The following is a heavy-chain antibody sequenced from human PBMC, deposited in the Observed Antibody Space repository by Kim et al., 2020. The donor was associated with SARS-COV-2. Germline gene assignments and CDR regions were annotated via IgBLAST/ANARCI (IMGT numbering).Heavy chain of an antibody. Sequence: GGSLRLSCAASGFTVSSNYMSWVRQAPGKGLEWVSVIYSGGSTYYADSVKGRFTISRDNSKNTLYLQMNSLRAEDTAVYYCARSRYSNFSYYFDYWGQGTLVTVSS. CDR1: GFTVSSNY. V-gene: IGHV3-53*01. J-gene: IGHJ4*02. CDR2: IYSGGST. D-gene: IGHD4-4*01. CDR3: ARSRYSNFSYYFDY.